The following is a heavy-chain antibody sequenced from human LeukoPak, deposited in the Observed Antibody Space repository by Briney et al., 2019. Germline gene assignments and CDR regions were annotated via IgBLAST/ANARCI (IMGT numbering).Heavy chain of an antibody. V-gene: IGHV3-9*01. CDR2: ISWNSGSI. J-gene: IGHJ3*02. Sequence: GRSLSLSCAASGFTFGDYAMHWVRRAPGKGLEWVSGISWNSGSIGYADSVKGRFTISRDNAKNSLYLQMNSLRPEDTALYYCAKDRGLRYTYGHGTFHIWGQGTMVTVPS. CDR1: GFTFGDYA. CDR3: AKDRGLRYTYGHGTFHI. D-gene: IGHD5-18*01.